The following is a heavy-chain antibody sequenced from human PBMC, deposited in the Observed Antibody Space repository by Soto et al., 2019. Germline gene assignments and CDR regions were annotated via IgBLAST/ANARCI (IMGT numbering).Heavy chain of an antibody. V-gene: IGHV3-30-3*01. D-gene: IGHD3-3*01. CDR1: GFTFSSYA. J-gene: IGHJ4*02. CDR3: ARSFGLEGMDY. Sequence: QVPLVESGGGVVQPGRSLRLSCAASGFTFSSYAMHWVRQAPGKGLEWVAVISYDGSNKYYADSVKGRFTISRDNSKNTLYLQMNSLRAEDTAVYYCARSFGLEGMDYWGQGTLVTVSS. CDR2: ISYDGSNK.